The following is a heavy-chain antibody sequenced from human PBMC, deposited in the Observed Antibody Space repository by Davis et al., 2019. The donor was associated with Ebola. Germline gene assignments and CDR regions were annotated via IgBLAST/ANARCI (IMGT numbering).Heavy chain of an antibody. D-gene: IGHD3-10*01. CDR2: IYPCDSAT. J-gene: IGHJ4*02. V-gene: IGHV5-51*01. CDR3: ARLRSITRLTSFYY. CDR1: GYSFNTYW. Sequence: GESLKISCKGSGYSFNTYWIAWVRQMPGKGLESMGIIYPCDSATRYSPSFQGQVTISADKSITTAYLQWSRLKASDTAMYYCARLRSITRLTSFYYWGQGTLVTVSS.